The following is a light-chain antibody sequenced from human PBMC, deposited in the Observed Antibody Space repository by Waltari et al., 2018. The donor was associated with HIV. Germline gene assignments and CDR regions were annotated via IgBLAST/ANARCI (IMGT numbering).Light chain of an antibody. J-gene: IGKJ4*01. Sequence: EIVLTQSPGTLSLSPGERVTLSCRASQRVANNYLAWYQQKPGQATRLLIYGVSNRATGIPDRFSGGGSGTDFSLTISRLEPEDFGVYFCQQFSDAPLTFGGGTKVEIK. CDR3: QQFSDAPLT. V-gene: IGKV3-20*01. CDR1: QRVANNY. CDR2: GVS.